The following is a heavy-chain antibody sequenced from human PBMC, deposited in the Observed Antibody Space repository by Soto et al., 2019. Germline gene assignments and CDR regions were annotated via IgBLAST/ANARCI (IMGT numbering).Heavy chain of an antibody. V-gene: IGHV1-3*01. CDR1: GYTSTSYA. J-gene: IGHJ6*03. Sequence: ASVKVSCKASGYTSTSYAMHWVRQAPGQRLEWMGWINAGNGNTKYSQKFQGRVTITRDTSASTAYMELSSLRSEDTAVYYCARSGRGYSYGYDYYYMDVRGKGTKVTVSS. CDR2: INAGNGNT. D-gene: IGHD5-18*01. CDR3: ARSGRGYSYGYDYYYMDV.